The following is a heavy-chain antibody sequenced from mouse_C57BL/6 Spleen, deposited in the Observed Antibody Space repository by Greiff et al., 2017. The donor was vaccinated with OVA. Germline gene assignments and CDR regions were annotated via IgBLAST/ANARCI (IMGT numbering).Heavy chain of an antibody. CDR1: GYTFTSYW. D-gene: IGHD4-1*01. Sequence: QVQLQQPGAELVKPGASVKLSCKASGYTFTSYWMHWVKQRPGQGLEWIGMIHPNSGSTNYNEKFKSKATLTVDKSSSTAYMQLSSLTSEDSAVYDCARAGGTATGWYCDVWGTGTTVTVSS. CDR2: IHPNSGST. CDR3: ARAGGTATGWYCDV. J-gene: IGHJ1*03. V-gene: IGHV1-64*01.